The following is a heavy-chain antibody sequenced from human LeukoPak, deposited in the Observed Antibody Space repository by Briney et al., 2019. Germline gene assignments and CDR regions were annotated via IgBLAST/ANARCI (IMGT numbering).Heavy chain of an antibody. D-gene: IGHD6-19*01. Sequence: GASVKVSCKASGYTFTSYDINWVRQATGQGLEWMGWMNPNSGNTGYAQKFQGRVTMTRNTSLSTAYMELSSLRSEDTAVYYCARDLTIAVAGDFDYWGQGTLVTVSS. J-gene: IGHJ4*02. CDR1: GYTFTSYD. V-gene: IGHV1-8*01. CDR2: MNPNSGNT. CDR3: ARDLTIAVAGDFDY.